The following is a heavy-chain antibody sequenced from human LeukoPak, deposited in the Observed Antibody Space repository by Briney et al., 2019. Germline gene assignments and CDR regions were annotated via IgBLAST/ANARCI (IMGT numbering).Heavy chain of an antibody. D-gene: IGHD5-24*01. V-gene: IGHV1-18*01. J-gene: IGHJ4*02. CDR2: ISAYNGNT. CDR3: ARQRDGYPTGFDY. CDR1: GYTFTSYG. Sequence: ASVKVSCKASGYTFTSYGISWVRQAPGQGLEWMGWISAYNGNTNYAQKLQGRVTMTTDTSISTAYMELSSLRSEDTAVYYCARQRDGYPTGFDYWGQGTLVTVSS.